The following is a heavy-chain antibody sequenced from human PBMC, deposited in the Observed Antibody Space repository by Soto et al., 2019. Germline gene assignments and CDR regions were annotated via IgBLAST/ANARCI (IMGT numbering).Heavy chain of an antibody. CDR1: GFTFSTCS. D-gene: IGHD6-6*01. CDR3: TTEYNSRQDLNH. V-gene: IGHV3-21*01. CDR2: ISATGTYT. J-gene: IGHJ5*02. Sequence: EVQLVESGGGLVEPGGSLRLSCATSGFTFSTCSMNWVRQAPGKGLEWVSSISATGTYTFYADSLKGRFTISRDNARNSLFLYMNSLRVEDTALYYCTTEYNSRQDLNHWGQGALVTVSS.